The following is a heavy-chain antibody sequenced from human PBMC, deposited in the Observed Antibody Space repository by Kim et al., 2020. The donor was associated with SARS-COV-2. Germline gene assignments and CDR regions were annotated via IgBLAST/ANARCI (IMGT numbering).Heavy chain of an antibody. Sequence: SETLSLTCTVSGGSLSSSSYYWGWIRQPPGNGLVWIGTAYYIGNTYYNPSLKSRVTISVDTSTNQFSLKLGSVTAADTDFYYCARHQRYSSGWYFAFYYYYMDVWGKGTTVTVSS. CDR2: AYYIGNT. V-gene: IGHV4-39*01. CDR1: GGSLSSSSYY. CDR3: ARHQRYSSGWYFAFYYYYMDV. J-gene: IGHJ6*03. D-gene: IGHD6-19*01.